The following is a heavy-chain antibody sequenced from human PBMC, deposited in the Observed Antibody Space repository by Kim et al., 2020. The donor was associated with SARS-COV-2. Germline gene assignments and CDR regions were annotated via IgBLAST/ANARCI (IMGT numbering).Heavy chain of an antibody. CDR3: TREYADPLYYLDY. J-gene: IGHJ4*02. CDR2: INPKSGGT. Sequence: ASVKVSCKASGYTFTDNFIHWVRQAPGQGPEWMGWINPKSGGTSYAQKFQGRVSLTRDRSISTAFLELSSLRSDDTAVYYCTREYADPLYYLDYWGPGTL. V-gene: IGHV1-2*02. CDR1: GYTFTDNF.